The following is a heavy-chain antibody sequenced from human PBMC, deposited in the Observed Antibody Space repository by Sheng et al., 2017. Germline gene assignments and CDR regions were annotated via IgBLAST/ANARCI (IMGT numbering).Heavy chain of an antibody. Sequence: QVQLVQSGAEVKKPGASVKVSCKASGYTFTGYYMHWVRQAPGQGLEWMGWINPNSGGTNYAQKFQGRVTMTRDTSISTAYMELSRLRSDDTAVYYCARGLGSSSPYYYYMDVWGKGTTVTVSS. CDR3: ARGLGSSSPYYYYMDV. J-gene: IGHJ6*03. D-gene: IGHD6-6*01. V-gene: IGHV1-2*02. CDR2: INPNSGGT. CDR1: GYTFTGYY.